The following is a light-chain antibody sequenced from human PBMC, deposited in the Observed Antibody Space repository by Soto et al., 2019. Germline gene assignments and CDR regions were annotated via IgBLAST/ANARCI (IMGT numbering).Light chain of an antibody. CDR2: GAS. Sequence: EIVMTQSPATLSVSPGERATLSCRASQSVSINLAWYQQKPGQAPRLLISGASTRATGIPGRFSGSGSGTEFPLTISSLQSEDFAVYYCQQYNNWPPYTFGQGTKLEIK. CDR1: QSVSIN. CDR3: QQYNNWPPYT. V-gene: IGKV3-15*01. J-gene: IGKJ2*01.